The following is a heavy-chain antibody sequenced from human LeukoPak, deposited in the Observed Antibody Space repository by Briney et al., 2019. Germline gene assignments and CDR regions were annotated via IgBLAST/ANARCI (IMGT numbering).Heavy chain of an antibody. CDR2: IRYDGSNK. D-gene: IGHD3-10*01. Sequence: PGGSLRLSCAASGFTFSAYGMHWVRQAPGKGLEWVAFIRYDGSNKYYADSVKGRFTISRDNSKNTLYLQMNSLRAEDTAVYYCAKDTLWFGELFSGKDYWGQGTLVTVSS. V-gene: IGHV3-30*02. CDR3: AKDTLWFGELFSGKDY. CDR1: GFTFSAYG. J-gene: IGHJ4*02.